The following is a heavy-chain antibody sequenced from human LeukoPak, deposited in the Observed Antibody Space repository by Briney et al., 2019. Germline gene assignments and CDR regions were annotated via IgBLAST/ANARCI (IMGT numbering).Heavy chain of an antibody. J-gene: IGHJ6*02. CDR2: INAGNGNT. V-gene: IGHV1-3*01. CDR1: GYTFTSYA. CDR3: ARATTQPDYYYYYGMDV. D-gene: IGHD1-26*01. Sequence: ASVKVSYKASGYTFTSYAMHWVRQAPGQRLEWMGWINAGNGNTKYSQKFQGRVTITRDTSASTAYMELSSLRSEDTAVYYCARATTQPDYYYYYGMDVWGQGTTVTVSS.